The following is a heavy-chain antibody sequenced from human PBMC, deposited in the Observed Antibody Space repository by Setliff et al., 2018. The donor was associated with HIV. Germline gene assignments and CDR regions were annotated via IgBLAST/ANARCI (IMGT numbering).Heavy chain of an antibody. J-gene: IGHJ4*02. CDR1: GGSISSGSYY. D-gene: IGHD6-13*01. V-gene: IGHV4-61*02. Sequence: SETLSLTCGVSGGSISSGSYYWNWIRQPAGKGLEWIGRIYTSGSTNYNPSLKSRVTISVDTSKNQFSLKLSSVTAADTAVYYCARDGYSSSWYVISGSFDYWGQGILVTVSS. CDR2: IYTSGST. CDR3: ARDGYSSSWYVISGSFDY.